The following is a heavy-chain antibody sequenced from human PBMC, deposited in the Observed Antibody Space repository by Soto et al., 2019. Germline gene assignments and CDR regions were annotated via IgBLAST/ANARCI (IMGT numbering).Heavy chain of an antibody. CDR2: IYYSGST. CDR1: GGSISSSSYY. V-gene: IGHV4-39*01. CDR3: ARGGITMVRGVIPNWFDP. D-gene: IGHD3-10*01. J-gene: IGHJ5*02. Sequence: LSLTCTVSGGSISSSSYYWGWIRQPPGKGLEWIGSIYYSGSTYYNPSLKSRVTISVDTSKNQFSLKLSSVTAADTAVYYCARGGITMVRGVIPNWFDPWGQGTLVTVSS.